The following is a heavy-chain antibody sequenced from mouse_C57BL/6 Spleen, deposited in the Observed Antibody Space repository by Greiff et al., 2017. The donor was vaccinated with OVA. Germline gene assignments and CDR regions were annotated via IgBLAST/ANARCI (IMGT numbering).Heavy chain of an antibody. V-gene: IGHV5-9-1*02. CDR2: ISSGGDYI. CDR1: GFTFSSYA. CDR3: TRDSNGSSYGAMDY. D-gene: IGHD1-1*01. J-gene: IGHJ4*01. Sequence: EVKLVDSGEGLVKPGGSLKLSCAASGFTFSSYAMSWVRQTPEKRLEWVAYISSGGDYIYYADTVKGRFTISRDNARNTLYLQMSSLKSEDTAMYYCTRDSNGSSYGAMDYWGQGTSVTVSS.